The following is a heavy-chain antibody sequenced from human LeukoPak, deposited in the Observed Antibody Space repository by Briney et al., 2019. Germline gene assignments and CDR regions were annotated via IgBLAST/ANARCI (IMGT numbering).Heavy chain of an antibody. Sequence: SETLSLTCTVSGGSISSSSYYWGWIRQPPGKGLEWIGSIYYSGSTYYNPSLKSRVTISVDTSKNQFSLKLSSVTAADTAVYYCARDQIAAAGESGFDYWGQGTLVTVSS. CDR3: ARDQIAAAGESGFDY. J-gene: IGHJ4*02. CDR2: IYYSGST. V-gene: IGHV4-39*07. D-gene: IGHD6-13*01. CDR1: GGSISSSSYY.